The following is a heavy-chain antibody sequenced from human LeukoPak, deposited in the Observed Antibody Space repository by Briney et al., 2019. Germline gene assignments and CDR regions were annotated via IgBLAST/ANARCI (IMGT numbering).Heavy chain of an antibody. V-gene: IGHV4-38-2*02. CDR2: IYYSGST. CDR3: ASLDYGDYVERMAY. J-gene: IGHJ4*02. CDR1: GFSLTIGYF. Sequence: PSETLSLTCNVSGFSLTIGYFWGWIRQPPGKGLEWIGSIYYSGSTYYNPSLKSRVTISVDTSKNQFSLKLSSVTAADTAVYYCASLDYGDYVERMAYWGQGTLVTVSS. D-gene: IGHD4-17*01.